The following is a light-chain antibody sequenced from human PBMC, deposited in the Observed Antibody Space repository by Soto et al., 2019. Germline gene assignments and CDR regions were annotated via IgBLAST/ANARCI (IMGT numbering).Light chain of an antibody. V-gene: IGKV3-20*01. CDR1: QRVSSSS. Sequence: DIVMTQSPGTLSLSPGERATLPCRASQRVSSSSLAWYQQKPGQAPRLLIYGASSRATDIPDRFSGSGSGTDFTLTISSLEPEDFAVFYCQQYGSSITLGQGTRLEIK. CDR3: QQYGSSIT. J-gene: IGKJ5*01. CDR2: GAS.